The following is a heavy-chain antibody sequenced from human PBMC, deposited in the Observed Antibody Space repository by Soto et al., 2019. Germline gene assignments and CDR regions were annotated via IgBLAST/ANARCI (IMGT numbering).Heavy chain of an antibody. D-gene: IGHD1-7*01. CDR2: ISYDGSNK. Sequence: HPGGSLRLSCAASGFTFSSYGMHWVRQAPGKGLEWVAVISYDGSNKYYADSVKGRFTISRDNSKNTLYLQMNSLRAEDTAVYYCAKATGTTRTNFYYYGMDVWGQGTTVTSP. V-gene: IGHV3-30*18. J-gene: IGHJ6*02. CDR1: GFTFSSYG. CDR3: AKATGTTRTNFYYYGMDV.